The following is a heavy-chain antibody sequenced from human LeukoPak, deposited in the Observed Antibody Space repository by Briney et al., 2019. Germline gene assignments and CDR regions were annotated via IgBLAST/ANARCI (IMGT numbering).Heavy chain of an antibody. J-gene: IGHJ5*02. V-gene: IGHV3-30*02. CDR1: GFTFSSYG. CDR2: IRYDGSNK. Sequence: GGSLRLSCAASGFTFSSYGVHWVRQAPGKGLEWVAFIRYDGSNKYYADSVKGRFTISRDNSKNTLYLQMNSLRPEDTAVYYCARSRTAAGCLPPWGQGTLVTVSS. CDR3: ARSRTAAGCLPP. D-gene: IGHD6-13*01.